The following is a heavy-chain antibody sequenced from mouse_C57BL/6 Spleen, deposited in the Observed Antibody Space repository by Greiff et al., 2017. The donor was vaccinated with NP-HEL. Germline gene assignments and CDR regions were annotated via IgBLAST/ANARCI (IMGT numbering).Heavy chain of an antibody. J-gene: IGHJ4*01. CDR2: IYPGDGDT. V-gene: IGHV1-82*01. CDR1: GYAFSSSW. Sequence: QVQLQHSGPELVKPGASVKISCKASGYAFSSSWMNWVKQRPGKGLEWIGRIYPGDGDTNYNGKFKGKATLTADKSSSTAYMQLSSLTSEDSAVYFCARSSPMDYWGQGTSVTVSS. CDR3: ARSSPMDY.